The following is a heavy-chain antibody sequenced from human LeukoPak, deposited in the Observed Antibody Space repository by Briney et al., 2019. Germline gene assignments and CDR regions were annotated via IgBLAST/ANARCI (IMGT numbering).Heavy chain of an antibody. CDR1: GGSISDIDFY. Sequence: SETLSLTCAVSGGSISDIDFYWSWIRQPPGKGLEWIGFIYYGGNTYYNPSLKSRVTISVDTSKNQFSLKLSSVTAADTAVYYCARADYYDSSGYEYWGQGTLVTVSS. D-gene: IGHD3-22*01. J-gene: IGHJ4*02. CDR3: ARADYYDSSGYEY. CDR2: IYYGGNT. V-gene: IGHV4-39*07.